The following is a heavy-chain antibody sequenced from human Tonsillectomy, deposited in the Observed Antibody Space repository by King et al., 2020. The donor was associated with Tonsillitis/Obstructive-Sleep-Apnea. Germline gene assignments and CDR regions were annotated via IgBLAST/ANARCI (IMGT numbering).Heavy chain of an antibody. CDR1: GFSLSNARMG. CDR2: IFLNDEK. V-gene: IGHV2-26*01. D-gene: IGHD3-3*01. CDR3: ARTVKTNYDFWSGYSNYYFDY. J-gene: IGHJ4*02. Sequence: TLKESGPVLVKPTETLTLTCTVSGFSLSNARMGVSWIRQPPGKALEGLAHIFLNDEKSYSTSLKSSLTISEDTPQSQVVLTMPNMDPVDTATYYCARTVKTNYDFWSGYSNYYFDYWGQGTLVTVSS.